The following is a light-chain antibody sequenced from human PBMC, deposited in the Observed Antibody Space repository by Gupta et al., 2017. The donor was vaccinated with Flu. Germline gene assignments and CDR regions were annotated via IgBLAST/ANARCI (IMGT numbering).Light chain of an antibody. CDR1: QSVGSY. J-gene: IGKJ2*01. CDR2: DAS. CDR3: QQRSNWPRYS. V-gene: IGKV3-11*01. Sequence: EIVLTQSPATLSLSPGERAILSCRASQSVGSYLAWFQQRPGQPPRLLIYDASHRATAIPARFSASGSGTDFTLTISNREPEDFALYYCQQRSNWPRYSFGQGTKLEIK.